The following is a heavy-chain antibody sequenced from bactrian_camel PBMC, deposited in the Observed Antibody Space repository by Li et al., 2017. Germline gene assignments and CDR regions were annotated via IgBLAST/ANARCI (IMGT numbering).Heavy chain of an antibody. CDR2: IAGDGST. CDR3: ATLISLWHPAYKY. V-gene: IGHV3S53*01. Sequence: HVQLVESGGGSVQTGGSLRLSCAASGDTYTNVCMGWFRQAPGKEREGVAVIAGDGSTDYADSVKGRFTISRDNAKNTLYLQMNSLKSEDTALYYCATLISLWHPAYKYWGQGTQVTVS. J-gene: IGHJ4*01. CDR1: GDTYTNVC. D-gene: IGHD7*01.